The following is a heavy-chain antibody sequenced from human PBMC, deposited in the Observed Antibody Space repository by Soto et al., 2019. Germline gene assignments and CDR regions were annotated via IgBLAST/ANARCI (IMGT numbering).Heavy chain of an antibody. D-gene: IGHD1-26*01. CDR2: IYHSGST. CDR1: GGSISSSDW. V-gene: IGHV4-4*02. Sequence: SETLSLTCAVSGGSISSSDWWSWVRQPPGKGLEWIGEIYHSGSTNYNPSLKSRVTISVDKSKNQFSLKLSSVTAADTAVYYCARNPVGATKRYYYYGMDVWGQGTTVTVSS. J-gene: IGHJ6*02. CDR3: ARNPVGATKRYYYYGMDV.